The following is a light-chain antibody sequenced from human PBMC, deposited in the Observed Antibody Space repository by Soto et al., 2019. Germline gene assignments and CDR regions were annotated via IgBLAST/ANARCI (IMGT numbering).Light chain of an antibody. Sequence: DLQLTQSPSTLSASVGDRVSITCRASQSISNWLAWYQQKPGEAPKLLIFDASSLESRVSSRFSGRGSGTQFTLTISSLQPDDFATYYFQQYSTYPWTFGQGAKVEFK. CDR3: QQYSTYPWT. CDR1: QSISNW. CDR2: DAS. V-gene: IGKV1-5*01. J-gene: IGKJ1*01.